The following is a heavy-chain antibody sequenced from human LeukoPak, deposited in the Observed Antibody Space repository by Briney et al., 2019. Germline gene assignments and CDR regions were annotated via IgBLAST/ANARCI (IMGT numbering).Heavy chain of an antibody. CDR1: GGSISSYY. Sequence: ETLSLTCTVSGGSISSYYWSWIRQPAGKGLEWMGRIYTSGSTNYNPSLKSRVTMSGDTSMTQYSLTMSSVTAADTVVYYCAGDSYDSSGDYSAFDYWGQGTLVTVS. CDR2: IYTSGST. CDR3: AGDSYDSSGDYSAFDY. D-gene: IGHD3-22*01. J-gene: IGHJ4*02. V-gene: IGHV4-4*07.